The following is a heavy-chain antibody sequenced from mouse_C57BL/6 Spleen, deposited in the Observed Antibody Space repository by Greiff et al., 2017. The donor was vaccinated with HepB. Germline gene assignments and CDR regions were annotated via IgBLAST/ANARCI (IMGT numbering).Heavy chain of an antibody. D-gene: IGHD1-3*01. Sequence: EVQVVESGGGLVKPGGSLKLSCAASGFTFSSYAMSWVRQTPEKRLEWVATISDGGSYTYYPDNVKGRFTISRDNAKNNLYLQMSHLKSEDTAMYYCAREWGKEHYYAMDYWGQGTSVTVSS. V-gene: IGHV5-4*01. CDR2: ISDGGSYT. J-gene: IGHJ4*01. CDR1: GFTFSSYA. CDR3: AREWGKEHYYAMDY.